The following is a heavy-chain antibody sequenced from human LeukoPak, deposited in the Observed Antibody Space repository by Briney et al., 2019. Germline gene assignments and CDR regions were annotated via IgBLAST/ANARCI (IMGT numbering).Heavy chain of an antibody. Sequence: KSSETLSLTCTVSGGSISSSSYYWGGIRQPPGKGLVWIGSIYYSGSTYYNPAIRSRVTISVDTSKNQFSLKLSSVTAADTAVYYCASTLYYDILTGNQRGYYYYMDVWGKGTTVTVSS. D-gene: IGHD3-9*01. CDR1: GGSISSSSYY. V-gene: IGHV4-39*01. CDR2: IYYSGST. J-gene: IGHJ6*03. CDR3: ASTLYYDILTGNQRGYYYYMDV.